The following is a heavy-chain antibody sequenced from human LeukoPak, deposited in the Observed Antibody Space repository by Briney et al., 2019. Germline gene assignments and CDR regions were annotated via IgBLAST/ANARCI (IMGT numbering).Heavy chain of an antibody. J-gene: IGHJ4*02. D-gene: IGHD7-27*01. CDR2: ISYDGSNK. V-gene: IGHV3-30-3*01. Sequence: GRSLRLSCAASGFTFSSYAMHWVRQAPGKGLEWVAVISYDGSNKYYADSVKGRFTISRDNSKNTLYLQMNSLRPEDTAVYYCAMEGNWGSGGFDYWGQGTLVTVSS. CDR3: AMEGNWGSGGFDY. CDR1: GFTFSSYA.